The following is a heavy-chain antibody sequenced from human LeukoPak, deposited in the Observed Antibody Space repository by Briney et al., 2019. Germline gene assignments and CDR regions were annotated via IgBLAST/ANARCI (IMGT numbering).Heavy chain of an antibody. CDR1: DFTVSTDY. Sequence: GGSLRLSCAASDFTVSTDYMSWVRQAPGKGLEWVSVIYSGGGTYYADSVKGRFTISRDTSKNTLYLQMNSLRTDDTAVYYCARDGASGRVKFDLWGRGTLVTVSS. CDR3: ARDGASGRVKFDL. V-gene: IGHV3-53*05. D-gene: IGHD6-19*01. J-gene: IGHJ2*01. CDR2: IYSGGGT.